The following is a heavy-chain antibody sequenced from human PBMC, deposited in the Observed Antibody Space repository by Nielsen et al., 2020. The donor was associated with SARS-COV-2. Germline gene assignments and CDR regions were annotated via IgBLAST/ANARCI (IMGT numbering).Heavy chain of an antibody. J-gene: IGHJ4*02. Sequence: SLKISCAASGFTFDDYAMHWVRQAPGKGLEWVAGISWNSGSIGYADSVKGRFTISRDNAKNSLYLQMNSLRAEDTALYYCATSGQVGYWGQGTLVIVSS. D-gene: IGHD6-19*01. CDR3: ATSGQVGY. V-gene: IGHV3-9*01. CDR1: GFTFDDYA. CDR2: ISWNSGSI.